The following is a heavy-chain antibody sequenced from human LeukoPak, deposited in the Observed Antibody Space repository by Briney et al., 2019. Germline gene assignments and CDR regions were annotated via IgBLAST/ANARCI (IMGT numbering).Heavy chain of an antibody. CDR3: AKGSKPWLVYYFDS. J-gene: IGHJ4*02. V-gene: IGHV3-9*03. D-gene: IGHD6-19*01. Sequence: PGRSLTLSCAASGFTFDDYAMHWLRRAPGKALEWVLGVSWNSGSIGYADYVKGRLTLFRDNGKNSMYLQMNSLSAEDMDLYYCAKGSKPWLVYYFDSWGQGTLVTVSS. CDR1: GFTFDDYA. CDR2: VSWNSGSI.